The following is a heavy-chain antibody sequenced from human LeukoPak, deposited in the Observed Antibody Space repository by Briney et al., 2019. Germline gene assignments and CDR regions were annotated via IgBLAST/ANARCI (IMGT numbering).Heavy chain of an antibody. CDR3: ARGGRVGATDY. D-gene: IGHD1-26*01. J-gene: IGHJ4*02. CDR2: IDSGGST. Sequence: GGSLRLSCAASGLAVISNYMSWVRQAPGQGLGWVSVIDSGGSTYYADSVKGRFTISRDNAENSLYLQMNRLRAEDTAVYYCARGGRVGATDYWGQGTLVTVSS. V-gene: IGHV3-53*01. CDR1: GLAVISNY.